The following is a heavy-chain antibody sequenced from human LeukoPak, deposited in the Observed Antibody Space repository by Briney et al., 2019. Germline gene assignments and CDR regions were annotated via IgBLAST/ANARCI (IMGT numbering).Heavy chain of an antibody. CDR2: ISSSGSTI. J-gene: IGHJ3*02. Sequence: GGSLRLSCAASGFTFSDYYMSWIRQAPGKGLEWVSYISSSGSTIYYADSVKGRFTISRDNAKNSLYLQMNSLRAEDTAVYYCARERYNWNDGRNAFDTWGQGTMVTVSS. CDR3: ARERYNWNDGRNAFDT. CDR1: GFTFSDYY. V-gene: IGHV3-11*04. D-gene: IGHD1-1*01.